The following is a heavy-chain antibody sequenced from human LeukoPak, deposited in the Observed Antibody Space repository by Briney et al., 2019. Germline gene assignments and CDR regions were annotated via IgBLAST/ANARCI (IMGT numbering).Heavy chain of an antibody. CDR3: ARDHHRRLYDSQARDVFDI. CDR1: GFTFSGSA. J-gene: IGHJ3*02. Sequence: GGSLRLSCAASGFTFSGSAMHWVRQASGKGLEWVGRIRSKPNSYATAYAASVTGRFTISRDDSKNTAYLQMNSLKTEDTAVYYCARDHHRRLYDSQARDVFDIWGQGTMVTVSS. D-gene: IGHD3-22*01. CDR2: IRSKPNSYAT. V-gene: IGHV3-73*01.